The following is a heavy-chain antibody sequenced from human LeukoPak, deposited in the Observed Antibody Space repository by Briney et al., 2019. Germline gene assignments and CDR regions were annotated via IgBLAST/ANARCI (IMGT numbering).Heavy chain of an antibody. D-gene: IGHD5-24*01. CDR3: ARDRDVVDAFDI. CDR2: IGSSGTTI. Sequence: PGGSLRLSCAASGFTFSDYYMSWIRQAPGKGLEWVSYIGSSGTTIYYADSVKGRFTISRDNAKNSLFLQMNSLRAEDTAVYYCARDRDVVDAFDIWGQGTMVTVSS. J-gene: IGHJ3*02. CDR1: GFTFSDYY. V-gene: IGHV3-11*04.